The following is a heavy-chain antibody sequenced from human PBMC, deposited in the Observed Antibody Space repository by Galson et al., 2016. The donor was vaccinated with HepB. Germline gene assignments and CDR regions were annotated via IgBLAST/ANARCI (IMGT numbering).Heavy chain of an antibody. CDR2: MSYDGNSK. D-gene: IGHD3-10*01. Sequence: SLRLSCAASGFSFSDYAMHWVRQTPGKGLEWIAVMSYDGNSKLYADSVKGRFTIARDNSEKTLSLQMTSLRPEDMAVYYCARGDQFWSGNYYLDGLDVWGQGTTVIVSS. CDR1: GFSFSDYA. CDR3: ARGDQFWSGNYYLDGLDV. J-gene: IGHJ6*01. V-gene: IGHV3-30-3*01.